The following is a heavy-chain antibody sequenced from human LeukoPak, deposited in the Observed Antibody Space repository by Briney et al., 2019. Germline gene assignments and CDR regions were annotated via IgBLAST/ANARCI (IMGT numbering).Heavy chain of an antibody. Sequence: SSETLSLTCTVSGGSISSSSYYWGWIRQPPGKGLEWIGSIYYSGSTYYNPSLKSRVTISVDTSKNQFSLKLSSVTAADTAVYYCARGGVWGYDYVWGSYRGNWFDPWGQGTLVTVSS. V-gene: IGHV4-39*01. CDR3: ARGGVWGYDYVWGSYRGNWFDP. D-gene: IGHD3-16*02. CDR2: IYYSGST. J-gene: IGHJ5*02. CDR1: GGSISSSSYY.